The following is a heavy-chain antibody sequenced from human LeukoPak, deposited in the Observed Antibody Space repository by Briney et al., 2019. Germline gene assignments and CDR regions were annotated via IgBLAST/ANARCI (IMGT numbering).Heavy chain of an antibody. CDR1: GGSISSYY. V-gene: IGHV4-59*01. Sequence: SETLSLTCTVSGGSISSYYWSWIRQPPGKGLEWIGYIYYSGSTNYNPSLKSRVTISVDTSKNQFSLKLSSVTAADTAVYYCARVAAGTPHYYYYMDVWGKGTTVTVSS. CDR2: IYYSGST. D-gene: IGHD6-13*01. J-gene: IGHJ6*03. CDR3: ARVAAGTPHYYYYMDV.